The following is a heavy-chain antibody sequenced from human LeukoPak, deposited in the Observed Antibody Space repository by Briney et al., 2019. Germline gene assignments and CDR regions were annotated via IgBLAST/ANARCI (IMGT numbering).Heavy chain of an antibody. Sequence: GGSLRLSCAASGFTFSGCEMNWVRQAPGKGLEWVSYISSSGSTIYYADSVKGRFTISRDNAKNSLYLQMNSLRAEDTAVYYCARGPMVRGVIIRRSKSGYFDYWGQGTLVTVSS. J-gene: IGHJ4*02. CDR2: ISSSGSTI. CDR3: ARGPMVRGVIIRRSKSGYFDY. CDR1: GFTFSGCE. D-gene: IGHD3-10*01. V-gene: IGHV3-48*03.